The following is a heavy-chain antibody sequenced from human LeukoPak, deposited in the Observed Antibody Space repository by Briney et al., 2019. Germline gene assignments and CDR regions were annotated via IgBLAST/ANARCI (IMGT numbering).Heavy chain of an antibody. J-gene: IGHJ4*02. V-gene: IGHV4-59*01. CDR1: GGSISSYY. CDR3: AKTGVRGVLTNFDY. D-gene: IGHD3-10*01. CDR2: IYYSRST. Sequence: KPSETPSLTCTVSGGSISSYYWSWIRQPPGKGLEWIGYIYYSRSTNYNPSLKSRVTISVDTSKNQFSLNLSSVTAAATAVYYCAKTGVRGVLTNFDYWGQGTLVTVSS.